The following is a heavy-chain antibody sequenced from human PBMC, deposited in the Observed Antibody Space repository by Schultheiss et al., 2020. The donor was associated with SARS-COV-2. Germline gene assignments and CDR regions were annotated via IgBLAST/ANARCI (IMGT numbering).Heavy chain of an antibody. CDR3: ARDLPSSSYPVEI. J-gene: IGHJ3*02. Sequence: GGSLRLSCAASGFTFSSYAMHWVRQAPGKGLEWVAVISYDGSNKYYADSVKGRFTISRDNSKNTLYLQMNSLRAEDTAVYYCARDLPSSSYPVEIWGQGTMVTVSS. V-gene: IGHV3-30*01. D-gene: IGHD6-6*01. CDR2: ISYDGSNK. CDR1: GFTFSSYA.